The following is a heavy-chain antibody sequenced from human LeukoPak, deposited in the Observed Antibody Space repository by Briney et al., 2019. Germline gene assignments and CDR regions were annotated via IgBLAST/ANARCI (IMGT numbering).Heavy chain of an antibody. CDR1: GYTFTSYG. J-gene: IGHJ4*02. CDR2: ISAYNGNT. CDR3: ARASWGDYDLLTGFYSDYYFDY. Sequence: ASVKVSCKASGYTFTSYGISWVRQAPGQGLEWMGWISAYNGNTNYAQKLQGRVTMTTDTSTSTAYMEPRSLRSDDTAVYYCARASWGDYDLLTGFYSDYYFDYWGQGTLVTVSS. D-gene: IGHD3-9*01. V-gene: IGHV1-18*01.